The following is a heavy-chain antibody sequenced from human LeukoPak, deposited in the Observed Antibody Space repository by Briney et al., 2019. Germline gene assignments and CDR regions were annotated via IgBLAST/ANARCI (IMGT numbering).Heavy chain of an antibody. J-gene: IGHJ6*02. Sequence: SVKVSCKASGGTFSSYAISWVRQAPGQGLEWMGRIIPILGIANYAQKFQGRVTITADKSASTAYMELSSLRSEDTAVYYCASLGYCSGGSCYSSYYYYGMDVWGQGTTVTVSS. D-gene: IGHD2-15*01. CDR1: GGTFSSYA. V-gene: IGHV1-69*04. CDR3: ASLGYCSGGSCYSSYYYYGMDV. CDR2: IIPILGIA.